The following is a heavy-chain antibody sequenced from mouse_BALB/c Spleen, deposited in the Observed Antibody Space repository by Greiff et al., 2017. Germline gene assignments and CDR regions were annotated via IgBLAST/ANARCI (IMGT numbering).Heavy chain of an antibody. J-gene: IGHJ2*01. CDR2: ISSGGSYT. D-gene: IGHD2-2*01. CDR3: ARHYYGYDEGPFYFDY. V-gene: IGHV5-6*02. CDR1: GFTFSSYG. Sequence: EVKLEESGGDLVKPGGSLKLSCAASGFTFSSYGMSWVRQTPDKRLEWVATISSGGSYTYYPDSVKGRFTISRDNAKNTLYLQMSSLKSEDTAMYYCARHYYGYDEGPFYFDYWGQGTTLTVSS.